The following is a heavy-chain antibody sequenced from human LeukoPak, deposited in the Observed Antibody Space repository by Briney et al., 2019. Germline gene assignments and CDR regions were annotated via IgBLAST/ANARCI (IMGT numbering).Heavy chain of an antibody. CDR3: AREGIVGATTVDY. V-gene: IGHV1-46*01. D-gene: IGHD1-26*01. CDR1: GYTFTSYY. J-gene: IGHJ4*02. Sequence: ASVKVSCKASGYTFTSYYMHWVRQAPGQGLEWMGIINPSGGSTGFAQKFQGRVTMTRDTSTSTVYMELRSLRSEDTAVYYCAREGIVGATTVDYWGQGTLVTVSS. CDR2: INPSGGST.